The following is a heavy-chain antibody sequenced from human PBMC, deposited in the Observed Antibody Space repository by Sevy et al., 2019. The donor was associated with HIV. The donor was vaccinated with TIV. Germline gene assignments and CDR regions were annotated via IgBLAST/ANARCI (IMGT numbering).Heavy chain of an antibody. J-gene: IGHJ6*02. V-gene: IGHV3-53*01. CDR2: IYSGGTI. Sequence: GGSLRLSCAASGFSVSSKYMIWVRQAPGQGLEWVSGIYSGGTIDYADSVKGRFTISRDNSKNMLFLQMNSLRAEDTAMYYCAREILGGNYGMDVWGQGTTVTVSS. CDR3: AREILGGNYGMDV. D-gene: IGHD3-3*02. CDR1: GFSVSSKY.